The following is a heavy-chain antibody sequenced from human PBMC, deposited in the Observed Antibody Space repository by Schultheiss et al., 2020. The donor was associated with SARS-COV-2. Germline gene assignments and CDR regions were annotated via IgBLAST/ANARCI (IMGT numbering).Heavy chain of an antibody. CDR2: INPNSGGT. CDR3: ARLGTYYYDSSGYNPIDY. CDR1: GYTFTGYY. D-gene: IGHD3-22*01. J-gene: IGHJ4*02. Sequence: ASVKVSCKASGYTFTGYYMHWVRQAPGQGLEWMGRINPNSGGTNYAQKFQGRVTMTRDTSISTAYMELSRLRSDDTAVYYCARLGTYYYDSSGYNPIDYWGQGTLVTVSS. V-gene: IGHV1-2*06.